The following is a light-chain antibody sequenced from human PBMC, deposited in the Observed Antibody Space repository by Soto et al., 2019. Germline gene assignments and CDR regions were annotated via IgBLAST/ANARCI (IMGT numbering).Light chain of an antibody. J-gene: IGKJ3*01. CDR1: QSFSSSY. Sequence: EIVLTQSPGTLSLSPGERATLSCRASQSFSSSYLAWYQQKPDQAPRLLIYGASSRATGIPDRFSGSGSGTDFTLTISSLELEDFGVYYCQHYGSALFTFCPGTRVDIK. CDR2: GAS. CDR3: QHYGSALFT. V-gene: IGKV3-20*01.